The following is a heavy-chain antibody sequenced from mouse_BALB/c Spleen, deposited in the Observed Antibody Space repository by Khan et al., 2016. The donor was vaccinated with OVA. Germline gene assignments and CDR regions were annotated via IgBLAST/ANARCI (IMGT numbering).Heavy chain of an antibody. D-gene: IGHD1-1*02. Sequence: QMQLEESGPGLVQPSQSLSITCTVSGLSLTNYGVHWVRQSPGKGLEWLGMIWSGGITDYNATFISRLTISKDNSRSQVFFKMNSLQAGDTAIYYCARNRNGYFDDWGQGTTLTVSA. CDR1: GLSLTNYG. V-gene: IGHV2-2*01. J-gene: IGHJ2*01. CDR3: ARNRNGYFDD. CDR2: IWSGGIT.